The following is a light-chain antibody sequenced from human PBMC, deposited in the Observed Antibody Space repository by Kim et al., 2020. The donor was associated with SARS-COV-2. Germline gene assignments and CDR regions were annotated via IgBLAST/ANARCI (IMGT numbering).Light chain of an antibody. CDR3: QTWDSYFWV. J-gene: IGLJ3*02. CDR1: KLGDKY. Sequence: SYELTQPHSVSVSPGQTAYITCSGDKLGDKYVSWYQQKPGQSPVLVIYQDKKRPSGIPEGFAGSNSGDTATLTISETQAMDEADYYCQTWDSYFWVFGGGTQLTVL. V-gene: IGLV3-1*01. CDR2: QDK.